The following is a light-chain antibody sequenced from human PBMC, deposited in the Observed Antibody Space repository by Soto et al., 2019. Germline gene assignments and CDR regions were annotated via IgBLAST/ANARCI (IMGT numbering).Light chain of an antibody. V-gene: IGKV1-39*01. CDR1: QRVDSY. CDR3: QQTYTAVAT. J-gene: IGKJ1*01. CDR2: AAS. Sequence: AESPCSLSASVGDSVTLSCQTSQRVDSYIHWYQHQSGKPPKLLSYAASTLQDGVPSRFSGGGSGTAFSLIITGLQPGDSATYYCQQTYTAVATFGQGTKVDIK.